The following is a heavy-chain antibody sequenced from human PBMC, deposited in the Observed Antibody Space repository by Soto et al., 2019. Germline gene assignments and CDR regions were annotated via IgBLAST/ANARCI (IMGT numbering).Heavy chain of an antibody. CDR3: TRGQEGVVATH. CDR1: GGSFTGYY. V-gene: IGHV4-34*01. Sequence: QVQLQQWGAGLLKPSETLSLTCAVNGGSFTGYYWSWVRQPPGKGLEWIGEVKDGGVTNYSPSLRSRVTISSDAPKKQFSLKVTSLTAADTAVYYCTRGQEGVVATHWDQGTMVTVSS. J-gene: IGHJ4*02. D-gene: IGHD5-12*01. CDR2: VKDGGVT.